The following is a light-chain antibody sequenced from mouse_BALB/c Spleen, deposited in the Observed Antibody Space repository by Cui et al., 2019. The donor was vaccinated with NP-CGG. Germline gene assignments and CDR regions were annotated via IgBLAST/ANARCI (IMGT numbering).Light chain of an antibody. CDR2: GTN. V-gene: IGLV1*01. CDR3: VLWYSNHWV. Sequence: QVVMTQESALTTSPGETVTLTCRSSTGAVTTSNYANWVQEKPDHLFTGLIGGTNNRAPGVPARFSGSLIGDKAALTITGVQTEDEAIYFCVLWYSNHWVFGGGTKLTVL. CDR1: TGAVTTSNY. J-gene: IGLJ1*01.